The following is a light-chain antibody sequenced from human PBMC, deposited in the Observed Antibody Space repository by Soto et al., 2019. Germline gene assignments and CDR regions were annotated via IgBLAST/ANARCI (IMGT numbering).Light chain of an antibody. Sequence: DIVMTQSPLSMPVTPGEPASISCRSSQSLLHSNGYNYLDWYLQKQGQSPQLLIYLGSNRASGVPDRYSGSGSGTDFTLKISRVEAEDVGVSYFMQDLPTLTFGQGTRLEIK. CDR2: LGS. V-gene: IGKV2-28*01. J-gene: IGKJ5*01. CDR1: QSLLHSNGYNY. CDR3: MQDLPTLT.